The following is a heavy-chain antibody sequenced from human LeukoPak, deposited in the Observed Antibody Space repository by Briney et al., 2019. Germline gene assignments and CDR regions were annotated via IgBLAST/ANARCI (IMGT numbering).Heavy chain of an antibody. CDR1: GFTFDDYA. V-gene: IGHV3-9*03. Sequence: GRSLRLSCAASGFTFDDYAMHWVRQAPGKGLEWVSGIRWNSGTIGYADSVKGRFTISRDNAKNSLYLQMSSLRAEDMALYYCAKDIRSYYDSSAIDYWGQGTLVTVSS. D-gene: IGHD3-22*01. CDR2: IRWNSGTI. CDR3: AKDIRSYYDSSAIDY. J-gene: IGHJ4*02.